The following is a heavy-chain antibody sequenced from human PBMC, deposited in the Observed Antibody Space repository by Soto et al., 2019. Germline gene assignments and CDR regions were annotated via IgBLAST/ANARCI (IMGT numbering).Heavy chain of an antibody. J-gene: IGHJ4*02. CDR2: LYWDDDD. CDR3: THTSFRYRFGY. Sequence: QITLKESGPTLVKPTETLTLTCTLSGVSLNTRGVGVGWVRQPPGKALEWLAFLYWDDDDRYSPSLRSRLTITKDTSKNQVVLTMTNIYPVDTPTYYCTHTSFRYRFGYWRQGTLVTLSS. CDR1: GVSLNTRGVG. V-gene: IGHV2-5*02. D-gene: IGHD1-26*01.